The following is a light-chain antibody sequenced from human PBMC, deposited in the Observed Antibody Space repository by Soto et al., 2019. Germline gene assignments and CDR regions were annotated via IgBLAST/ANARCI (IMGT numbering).Light chain of an antibody. Sequence: EIVMTQSPATLSVSPGERATLSCRASQSVNSNLAWYQQQPGQAPRLLIYGASTRATGIPARFSGSGSGTEFTLTISSLQSEDFAVYYCQQYNNWPLFTFGPGTRVDIK. CDR1: QSVNSN. J-gene: IGKJ3*01. CDR3: QQYNNWPLFT. V-gene: IGKV3-15*01. CDR2: GAS.